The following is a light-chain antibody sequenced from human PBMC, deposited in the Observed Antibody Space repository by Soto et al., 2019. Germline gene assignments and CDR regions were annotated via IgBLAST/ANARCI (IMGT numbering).Light chain of an antibody. J-gene: IGKJ4*01. CDR3: QQYATSPLT. Sequence: ENVLTQSPDTLSLSPGEIGTLSCRASQSVAKNYLAWYQQKPGQAPRLLIYGASSRATGIPDRFSGTGSGTDFTLTISRLEPEDLAVYYCQQYATSPLTFGGGTKVEIK. CDR1: QSVAKNY. CDR2: GAS. V-gene: IGKV3-20*01.